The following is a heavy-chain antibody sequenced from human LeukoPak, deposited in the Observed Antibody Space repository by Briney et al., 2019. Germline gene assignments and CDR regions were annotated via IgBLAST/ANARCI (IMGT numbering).Heavy chain of an antibody. Sequence: ASVKVSCKASGGTFSSYASSWVQQAPGQGLEWMGGIIPIFGTANYAQKFQGRVTITTDESTSTAYMELSSLRSEDTAVYYCARERELYYFDYWGQGTLVTVSS. CDR2: IIPIFGTA. D-gene: IGHD2-15*01. J-gene: IGHJ4*02. V-gene: IGHV1-69*05. CDR3: ARERELYYFDY. CDR1: GGTFSSYA.